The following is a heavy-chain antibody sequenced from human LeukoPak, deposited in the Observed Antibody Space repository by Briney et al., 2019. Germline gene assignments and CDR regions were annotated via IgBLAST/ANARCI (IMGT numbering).Heavy chain of an antibody. V-gene: IGHV1-69*13. J-gene: IGHJ5*02. CDR2: IIPIFGTA. D-gene: IGHD3-22*01. CDR1: GVTFSSYA. CDR3: ARDYYDSSGYPSYNWFDP. Sequence: SVKVSCKASGVTFSSYAISWVRQAPGQGLEWMGGIIPIFGTANYAQKFQGRVTITADESTSTAYMELSSMRSEDTAVYYCARDYYDSSGYPSYNWFDPWGQGTLVTVSS.